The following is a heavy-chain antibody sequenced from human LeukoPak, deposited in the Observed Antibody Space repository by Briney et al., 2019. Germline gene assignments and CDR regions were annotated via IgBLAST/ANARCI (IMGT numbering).Heavy chain of an antibody. CDR3: ASEEDFDWLLALDY. CDR2: ISGSGGST. CDR1: GFTFSSYA. J-gene: IGHJ4*02. D-gene: IGHD3-9*01. Sequence: GGSLRLSCAASGFTFSSYAMSWVRQAPGKGLEWVSAISGSGGSTYYADSVKGRFTISRDNSKNTLSLQMNSLRAEDTAVYYCASEEDFDWLLALDYWGQGTLVTVSS. V-gene: IGHV3-23*01.